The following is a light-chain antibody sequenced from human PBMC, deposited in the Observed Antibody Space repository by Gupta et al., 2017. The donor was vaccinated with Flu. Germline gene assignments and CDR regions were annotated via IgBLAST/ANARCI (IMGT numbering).Light chain of an antibody. CDR1: QSISSY. CDR2: AAS. J-gene: IGKJ4*01. Sequence: ASLSSSVGDRVIITCRASQSISSYLQRYQQKTRKDPKLLIYAASSWQSSGPSRCSSSRAGTDYTLTTSSRQQQDYAAYFCRQPYSSSPNTFGRGTKVEIK. CDR3: RQPYSSSPNT. V-gene: IGKV1-39*01.